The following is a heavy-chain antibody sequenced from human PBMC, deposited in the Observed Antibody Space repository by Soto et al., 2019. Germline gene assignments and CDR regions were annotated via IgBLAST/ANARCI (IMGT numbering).Heavy chain of an antibody. CDR2: ISTRNGNT. Sequence: QVQLVQSGFEVRKPGASVKVSCKPSGYTFTTYGISWLRQAPGQGLEWMGWISTRNGNTQFAQKFQGRVTMTTDTSTSTAYMELRSLTSDGTAVYYCARDWSAEVVPDYWGQGTLVTVSS. CDR3: ARDWSAEVVPDY. D-gene: IGHD2-8*01. J-gene: IGHJ4*02. V-gene: IGHV1-18*01. CDR1: GYTFTTYG.